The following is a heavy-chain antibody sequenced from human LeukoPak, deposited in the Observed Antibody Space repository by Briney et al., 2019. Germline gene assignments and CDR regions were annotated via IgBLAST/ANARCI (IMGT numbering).Heavy chain of an antibody. CDR3: ARDSPKSYYDKGNYFDS. Sequence: GGSLRLSCAAAGFTVSNNFMSWDRQAPGRGLEWVSVIYSGGSTYYADSVKGRFTISRDNSKNMVYLQMNSLRAEDTAVYYCARDSPKSYYDKGNYFDSWGQGTLVTVSS. V-gene: IGHV3-66*01. J-gene: IGHJ4*02. CDR2: IYSGGST. D-gene: IGHD3-10*01. CDR1: GFTVSNNF.